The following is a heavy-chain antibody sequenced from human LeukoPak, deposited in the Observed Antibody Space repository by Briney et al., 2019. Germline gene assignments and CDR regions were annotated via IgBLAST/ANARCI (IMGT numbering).Heavy chain of an antibody. CDR3: ARHDLGGTSPFDY. V-gene: IGHV1-46*01. Sequence: ASVKVSFKTSGYTFTNYYMHWVRQAPGQGLEWMGIINPSGTSTTYAQKFQGRVTMTRDTSTSTDFMELSSLRPEDTAVHYCARHDLGGTSPFDYWGQGTLVTVSS. CDR1: GYTFTNYY. CDR2: INPSGTST. D-gene: IGHD4-23*01. J-gene: IGHJ4*02.